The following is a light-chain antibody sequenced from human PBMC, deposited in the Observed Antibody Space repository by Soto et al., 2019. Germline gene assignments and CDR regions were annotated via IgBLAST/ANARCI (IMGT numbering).Light chain of an antibody. V-gene: IGKV3-11*01. J-gene: IGKJ2*01. CDR1: QSVSSY. CDR2: DAS. Sequence: EIVLTQSPATLSLSPGERATLSCRASQSVSSYLAWYQQKPGQAPMLLIYDASNRATGIPARFSGSGSGTDFTLTISSREPEDFAVYYCQQRSNWLYTFGQGTKLEIK. CDR3: QQRSNWLYT.